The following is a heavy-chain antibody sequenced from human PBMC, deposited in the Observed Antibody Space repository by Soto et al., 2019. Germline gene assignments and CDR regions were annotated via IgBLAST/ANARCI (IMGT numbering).Heavy chain of an antibody. CDR2: IYWDDDK. D-gene: IGHD6-13*01. V-gene: IGHV2-5*02. CDR1: GFSLSTTGVG. CDR3: AHRQTPFYSGYYWGAAGLFDY. J-gene: IGHJ4*02. Sequence: QISLKESGPTLVKPTQTLTLTCTFSGFSLSTTGVGVGWIRQPPGKALEWLAVIYWDDDKRYSPSLMSRLTITKDTSKNQVVLTMTNIDHVDTATYYCAHRQTPFYSGYYWGAAGLFDYWGQGTLVTVAS.